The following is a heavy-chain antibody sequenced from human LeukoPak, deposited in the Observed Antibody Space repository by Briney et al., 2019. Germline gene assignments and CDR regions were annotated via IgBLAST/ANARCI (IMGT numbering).Heavy chain of an antibody. J-gene: IGHJ4*02. CDR3: ARALVIDY. Sequence: GGSLRLSCTASGFTFSNFWMSWVRQAPGKGLEWVANIKEDGSEKYYVDSVKGRFTISRDNAKNSLYPQLNSLRAEDTAVYYCARALVIDYWGGEPWSPSPQ. V-gene: IGHV3-7*01. CDR1: GFTFSNFW. D-gene: IGHD2-21*01. CDR2: IKEDGSEK.